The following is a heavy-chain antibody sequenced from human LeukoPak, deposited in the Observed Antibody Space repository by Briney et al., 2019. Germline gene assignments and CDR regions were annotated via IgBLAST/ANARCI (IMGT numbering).Heavy chain of an antibody. J-gene: IGHJ3*02. V-gene: IGHV4-34*01. CDR1: GASFSGYY. D-gene: IGHD5-24*01. Sequence: SETLSLTCAVYGASFSGYYWSWIRQPPGKGLEWIGEINHSGSTNYNPSLKSRVTISVDTSKNQFSLKLSSVTAADTAVYYCARQGLEGEWLQFGAFDIWGQGTMVTVSS. CDR3: ARQGLEGEWLQFGAFDI. CDR2: INHSGST.